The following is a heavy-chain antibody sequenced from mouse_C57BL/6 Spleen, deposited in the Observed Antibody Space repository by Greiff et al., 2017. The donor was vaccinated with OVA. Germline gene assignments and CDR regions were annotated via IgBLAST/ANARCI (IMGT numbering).Heavy chain of an antibody. V-gene: IGHV1-12*01. J-gene: IGHJ3*01. Sequence: QVQLQQSGAELVRPGASVKMSCKASGYTFTSYNMHWVKQTPRQGLEWIGAIYPGNGDTSYNQKFKGKATLTVEKSSSTAYMQLSSLTSEDSAVYFCARSPYSNYFFAWFAYWGQGTLVTVSA. D-gene: IGHD2-5*01. CDR2: IYPGNGDT. CDR3: ARSPYSNYFFAWFAY. CDR1: GYTFTSYN.